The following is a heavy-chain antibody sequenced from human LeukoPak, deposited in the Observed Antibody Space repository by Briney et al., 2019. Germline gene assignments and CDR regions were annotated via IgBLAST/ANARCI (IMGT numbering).Heavy chain of an antibody. D-gene: IGHD6-6*01. Sequence: GGSLRLSCAASGFTFSSYAMHWVRQAPGKGLEWVAVISYDGSNKYYADSVKGRFTISRDNSKSTLYLQMNSLRAEDTAVYYCARDLIRARIAAAFDYWGQGTLVTVSS. J-gene: IGHJ4*02. CDR2: ISYDGSNK. CDR1: GFTFSSYA. V-gene: IGHV3-30*01. CDR3: ARDLIRARIAAAFDY.